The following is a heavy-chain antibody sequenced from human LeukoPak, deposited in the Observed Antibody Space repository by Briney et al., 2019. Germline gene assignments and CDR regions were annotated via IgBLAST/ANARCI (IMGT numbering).Heavy chain of an antibody. V-gene: IGHV4-59*01. D-gene: IGHD2-2*01. J-gene: IGHJ4*02. CDR3: ARVESTRAIDY. Sequence: SETLSLTCVVSGGSISGYYWNWIRQPPGKGLEWIGYIYYGGSTNYNPSLKSRVTISVDTSKNQFSLKLSSVTAADTAVYYCARVESTRAIDYWGQGTLVTVSS. CDR1: GGSISGYY. CDR2: IYYGGST.